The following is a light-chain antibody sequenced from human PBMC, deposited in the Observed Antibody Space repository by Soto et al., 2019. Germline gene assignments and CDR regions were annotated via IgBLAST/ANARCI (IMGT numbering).Light chain of an antibody. CDR3: QEDNWWPLR. CDR1: QSVSSY. V-gene: IGKV3-11*01. J-gene: IGKJ4*01. Sequence: ELVLAEYPKTLSFCRGERATLSCRASQSVSSYLAWYQQKPGQAPRLLIYDTSNRATGIPARFSCSGSGTDFTLTLRCPQSEDFAVYYCQEDNWWPLRFGGGTKVDIK. CDR2: DTS.